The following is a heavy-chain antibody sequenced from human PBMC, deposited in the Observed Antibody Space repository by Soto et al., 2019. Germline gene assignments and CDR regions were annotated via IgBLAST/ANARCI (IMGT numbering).Heavy chain of an antibody. CDR1: GGVFSCFH. V-gene: IGHV4-34*01. Sequence: SGNPSPTRPFYGGVFSCFHLGWSRQPPREGVERIGGINHSGSTNYNPSLKSRVTISVDTSKNQFSLKLSSVTAADTAVYYCARGCRFRRIIGVYYDFSYYYYYMDVWGKGTTVTVSS. D-gene: IGHD3-3*01. CDR3: ARGCRFRRIIGVYYDFSYYYYYMDV. CDR2: INHSGST. J-gene: IGHJ6*03.